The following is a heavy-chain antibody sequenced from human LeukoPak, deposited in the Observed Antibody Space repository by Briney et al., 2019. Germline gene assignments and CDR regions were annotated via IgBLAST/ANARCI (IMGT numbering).Heavy chain of an antibody. CDR3: AGPHYYGSGSYPKDYYYGMDV. D-gene: IGHD3-10*01. Sequence: SVKVSCKASGGTFSSYAISWMRQAPGQGLEWMGGIIPIFGTANYAQKFQGRVTITADESTSTAYMELSSLRSEDTAAYYCAGPHYYGSGSYPKDYYYGMDVWGKGTTVTVSS. V-gene: IGHV1-69*13. J-gene: IGHJ6*04. CDR2: IIPIFGTA. CDR1: GGTFSSYA.